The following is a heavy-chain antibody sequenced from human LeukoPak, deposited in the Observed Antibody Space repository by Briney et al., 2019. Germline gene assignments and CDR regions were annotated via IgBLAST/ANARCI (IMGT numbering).Heavy chain of an antibody. Sequence: GSLRLSCAASGFTFSNYEMNWVRQAPGKGLEWVSYISGSGSTIYYADSVKGRFTISRDNAKNSLYLQMNSLRAEDTAVYYCARDGYSGYDFYFDYWGQGSLVTVSS. CDR1: GFTFSNYE. CDR3: ARDGYSGYDFYFDY. CDR2: ISGSGSTI. J-gene: IGHJ4*02. D-gene: IGHD5-12*01. V-gene: IGHV3-48*03.